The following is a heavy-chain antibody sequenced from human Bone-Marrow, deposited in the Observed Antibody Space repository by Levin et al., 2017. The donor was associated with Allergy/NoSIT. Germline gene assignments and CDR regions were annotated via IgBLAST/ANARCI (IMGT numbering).Heavy chain of an antibody. J-gene: IGHJ5*02. CDR1: GFSFSDSA. Sequence: PGGSLRLSCVASGFSFSDSAMHWVRQASGKGLEWVGRIRSKANNYEAAYGGSVKGRFTISRDDSTNTAFLQMNSLQTEDTGVYFCSSSTPAGDIHVPWGQGTQVTVSS. CDR3: SSSTPAGDIHVP. CDR2: IRSKANNYEA. D-gene: IGHD3-10*01. V-gene: IGHV3-73*01.